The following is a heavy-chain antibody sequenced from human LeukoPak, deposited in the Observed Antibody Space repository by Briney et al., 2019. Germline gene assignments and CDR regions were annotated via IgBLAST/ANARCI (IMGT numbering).Heavy chain of an antibody. D-gene: IGHD2/OR15-2a*01. CDR2: MNPNSGNT. CDR1: GYTFTSYD. Sequence: GASVKVSCKASGYTFTSYDINWVRQATGQGLEWMGWMNPNSGNTGYAQKFQGRVTMTRNTSISTAYMELSSLRSEDTAVYYCARGGTTFEDYFYYMDVWGKGTTVTVSS. V-gene: IGHV1-8*01. CDR3: ARGGTTFEDYFYYMDV. J-gene: IGHJ6*03.